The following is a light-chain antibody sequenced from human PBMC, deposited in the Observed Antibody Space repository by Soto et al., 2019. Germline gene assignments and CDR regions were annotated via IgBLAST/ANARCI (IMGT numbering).Light chain of an antibody. CDR2: GAS. V-gene: IGKV3-20*01. CDR3: QQYDISPCT. Sequence: EIVLTQSPGTLSLSPGERATLSCRASQSVSSSFLAWYQQKPGQAPRLLIYGASTRATGIPDRFSGSGSGTDFTLTISRLEPDDFAVYYCQQYDISPCTFGQGTKVEIK. CDR1: QSVSSSF. J-gene: IGKJ1*01.